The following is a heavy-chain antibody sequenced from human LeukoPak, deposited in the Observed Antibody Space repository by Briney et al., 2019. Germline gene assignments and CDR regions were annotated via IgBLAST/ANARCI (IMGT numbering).Heavy chain of an antibody. V-gene: IGHV1-24*01. D-gene: IGHD6-6*01. Sequence: ASVKVSCKVSGYTLTELSMHWVRQAPGKGLEWMGGFDPEDGETIYAQKFQGGVTMTEDTSTDTAYMELSSLRSEDTAVYYCATHHSSYNWFDPWGQGTLVSV. CDR1: GYTLTELS. CDR3: ATHHSSYNWFDP. J-gene: IGHJ5*02. CDR2: FDPEDGET.